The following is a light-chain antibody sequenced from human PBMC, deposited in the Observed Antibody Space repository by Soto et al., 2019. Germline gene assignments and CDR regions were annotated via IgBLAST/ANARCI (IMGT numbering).Light chain of an antibody. V-gene: IGKV3-20*01. CDR3: QQYGSSPPYT. CDR2: GAS. J-gene: IGKJ5*01. CDR1: QSVSSTY. Sequence: EIVLTQSPGTLSLSPGERATLSCRASQSVSSTYLAWYQRKPGQAPSLLLYGASNRATGIPDRFSGSGSGTDFTLTISRLEPEDFAVYYCQQYGSSPPYTFGQGTRLEIK.